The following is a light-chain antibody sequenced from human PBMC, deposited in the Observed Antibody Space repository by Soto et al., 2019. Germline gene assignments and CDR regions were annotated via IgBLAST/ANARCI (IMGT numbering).Light chain of an antibody. CDR3: QTWGTGIVI. J-gene: IGLJ2*01. CDR1: RGHSNYA. Sequence: QPVLTQSPSASASLGASVKLTCTLSRGHSNYAIAWHQQQPEKGPRYLMKLNRDGSHSKGDGIPNRFSGSSSGAERYLTIASLQSEDEADYYCQTWGTGIVIFGGGTKLPVL. CDR2: LNRDGSH. V-gene: IGLV4-69*01.